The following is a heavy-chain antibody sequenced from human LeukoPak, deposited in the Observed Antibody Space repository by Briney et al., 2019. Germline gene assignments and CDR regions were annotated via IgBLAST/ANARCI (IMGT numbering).Heavy chain of an antibody. J-gene: IGHJ5*02. V-gene: IGHV4-61*02. CDR2: FYTSGST. CDR3: ARDLGVCSSTSCYRGWFDP. Sequence: PSQTLSLTCTVSGGSISGGSYYWSWIRQPAGKGLEWIGRFYTSGSTDYNPSLKSRVTISVDTSKNQFSLKLSSVTAADTAVYYCARDLGVCSSTSCYRGWFDPWGQGTLVTVSS. CDR1: GGSISGGSYY. D-gene: IGHD2-2*01.